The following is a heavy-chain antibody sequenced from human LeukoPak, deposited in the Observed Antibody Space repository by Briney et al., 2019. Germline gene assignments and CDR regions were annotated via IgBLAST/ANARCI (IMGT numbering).Heavy chain of an antibody. CDR3: EREDCSGGSCYSLSLTPVFHVFDI. D-gene: IGHD2-15*01. CDR2: FSAYNGNT. V-gene: IGHV1-18*04. CDR1: GYAFTSYG. Sequence: GAAAKVSSKASGYAFTSYGISWVRRAPGQGHWWMGWFSAYNGNTTYAPKLQGRVTMTTDTSTRTAYMELRSLRSDDTAVYYCEREDCSGGSCYSLSLTPVFHVFDIWGQGTMVTVSS. J-gene: IGHJ3*02.